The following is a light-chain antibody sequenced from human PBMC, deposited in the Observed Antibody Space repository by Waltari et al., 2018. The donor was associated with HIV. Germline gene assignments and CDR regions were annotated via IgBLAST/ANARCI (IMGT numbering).Light chain of an antibody. Sequence: EIVFTQSPATLSLSPGERATLSCSASQSVNNYLAWYQHKPGQAPRLLIYGASSRATGIPARFSGSGSGTDFTLTISSLEPGDFGVYYCQQRNNWPITFGQGTRLEIK. CDR2: GAS. CDR1: QSVNNY. V-gene: IGKV3-11*01. J-gene: IGKJ5*01. CDR3: QQRNNWPIT.